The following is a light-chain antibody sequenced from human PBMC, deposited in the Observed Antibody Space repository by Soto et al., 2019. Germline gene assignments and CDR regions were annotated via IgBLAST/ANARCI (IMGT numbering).Light chain of an antibody. Sequence: QTVVTQPPSASGTPGQRVTISCSGSSSNIGRNTVKWYRQLPGTAPKLLIGSSDQRPSGVPDRFSGSQSGTSASLAISGLQSEDEADYICAALDDSLNAWAFGGGTKLTVL. J-gene: IGLJ3*02. CDR2: SSD. V-gene: IGLV1-44*01. CDR3: AALDDSLNAWA. CDR1: SSNIGRNT.